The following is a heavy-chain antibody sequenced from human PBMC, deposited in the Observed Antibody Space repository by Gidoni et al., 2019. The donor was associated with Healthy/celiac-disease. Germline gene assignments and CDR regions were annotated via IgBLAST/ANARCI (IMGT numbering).Heavy chain of an antibody. V-gene: IGHV4-34*01. CDR3: ARGRWYYYDSRRSSEYFQH. J-gene: IGHJ1*01. Sequence: QVQLQQWGAGLLKPSETLSLTCAVYGGSFSGYYWSWIRQPPGKGLEWIGEINHSGSTNYNPSLKSRVTISVDTSKNQFSLKLSSVTAADTAVYYCARGRWYYYDSRRSSEYFQHWGQGTLVTVSS. CDR1: GGSFSGYY. D-gene: IGHD3-22*01. CDR2: INHSGST.